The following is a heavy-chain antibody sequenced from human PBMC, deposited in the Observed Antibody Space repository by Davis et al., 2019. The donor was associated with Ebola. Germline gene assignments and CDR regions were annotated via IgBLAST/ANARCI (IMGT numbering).Heavy chain of an antibody. Sequence: GGSLRLSCAASGFTFDDYAMHWVRQAPGKGLEWVSGIKWKSDAIGYAGSVQGRFIISRDNARNSLYLQMNSLRPEDTALYYCAKDLGATILYYFDYWGQGAPVTVSS. CDR2: IKWKSDAI. D-gene: IGHD1-26*01. J-gene: IGHJ4*02. CDR3: AKDLGATILYYFDY. V-gene: IGHV3-9*01. CDR1: GFTFDDYA.